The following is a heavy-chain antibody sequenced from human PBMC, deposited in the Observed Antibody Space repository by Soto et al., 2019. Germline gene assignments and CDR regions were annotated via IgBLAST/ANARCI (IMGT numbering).Heavy chain of an antibody. CDR2: ISAYNGNT. Sequence: ASVKVSCKASGYTFTSYGISWVRQAPGQGLEWMGWISAYNGNTNYAQKLQGRVTMTTDTSTSTAYMELRSLRSDDTAVYYCARGPRSIASGWYSDYWGQGTLVTVLL. CDR3: ARGPRSIASGWYSDY. J-gene: IGHJ4*02. V-gene: IGHV1-18*01. CDR1: GYTFTSYG. D-gene: IGHD6-19*01.